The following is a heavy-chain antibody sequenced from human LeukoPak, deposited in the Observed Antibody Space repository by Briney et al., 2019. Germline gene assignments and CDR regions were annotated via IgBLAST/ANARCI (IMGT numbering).Heavy chain of an antibody. CDR1: GFTFDDYA. D-gene: IGHD4-17*01. J-gene: IGHJ3*02. Sequence: GGSLRLSCAASGFTFDDYAMHWVRKAPGKGLEWVSGISWNSGSIGYADSVKGRFTISRDNAKNSLYLQMNSLRAEDTALYYCAKVAFDYGAPNAFDIWGQGTMVTVSS. CDR3: AKVAFDYGAPNAFDI. V-gene: IGHV3-9*01. CDR2: ISWNSGSI.